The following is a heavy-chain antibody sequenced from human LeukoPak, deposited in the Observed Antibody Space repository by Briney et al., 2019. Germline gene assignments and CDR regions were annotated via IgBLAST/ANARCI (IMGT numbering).Heavy chain of an antibody. D-gene: IGHD3-10*01. J-gene: IGHJ4*02. CDR1: GGSISSYY. Sequence: SETLSLTCIVSGGSISSYYWNWIRQPAGKGLEWIGRVYSSGTTDYNPSLKSRVTISLDKSENHFSLKLTSVTAADTAVYFCARGTPMVRGAALFFDYWGQGILVTVSS. CDR3: ARGTPMVRGAALFFDY. CDR2: VYSSGTT. V-gene: IGHV4-4*07.